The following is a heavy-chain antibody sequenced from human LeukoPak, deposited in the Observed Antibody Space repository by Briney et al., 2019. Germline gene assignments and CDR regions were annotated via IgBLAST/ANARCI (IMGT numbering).Heavy chain of an antibody. J-gene: IGHJ5*02. CDR2: IWYDGSNK. Sequence: LRLSCAASGFTFGSYGMHWVRQAPGKGLEWVAVIWYDGSNKYYADSVKGRFTISRDNSKNTLYLQMNSLRAEDTAVYYCARDRQGTDFWSGYSGLDPWGQGTLVTVSS. CDR3: ARDRQGTDFWSGYSGLDP. CDR1: GFTFGSYG. V-gene: IGHV3-33*01. D-gene: IGHD3-3*01.